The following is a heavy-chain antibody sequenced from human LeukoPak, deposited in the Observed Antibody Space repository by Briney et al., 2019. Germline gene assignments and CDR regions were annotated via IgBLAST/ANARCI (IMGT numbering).Heavy chain of an antibody. J-gene: IGHJ4*02. CDR2: INYSGTT. Sequence: PSETLSLTCAVNGGAFSGYYWSWIRQSPEHGLVWIGHINYSGTTISNPSLESRVSMSMDLTKKRFSLELTSMTAADTAVYYCVRRGEWTAWNFDYWAQGSLVTVAS. V-gene: IGHV4-34*01. CDR3: VRRGEWTAWNFDY. CDR1: GGAFSGYY. D-gene: IGHD3/OR15-3a*01.